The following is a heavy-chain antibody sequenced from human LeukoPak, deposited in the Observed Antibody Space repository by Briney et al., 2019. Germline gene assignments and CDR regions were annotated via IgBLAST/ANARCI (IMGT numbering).Heavy chain of an antibody. J-gene: IGHJ4*02. D-gene: IGHD3-22*01. CDR3: AREVNYYDSSGYYCDY. CDR2: INPNSGGT. CDR1: GYPFTGYY. Sequence: ASVKVSCKASGYPFTGYYMHWVRQAPGQGLEWMGWINPNSGGTNYAQKFQGRVTMTRDTSISTAYMELSRLRSDDTAVYYCAREVNYYDSSGYYCDYWGQGTLVTVSS. V-gene: IGHV1-2*02.